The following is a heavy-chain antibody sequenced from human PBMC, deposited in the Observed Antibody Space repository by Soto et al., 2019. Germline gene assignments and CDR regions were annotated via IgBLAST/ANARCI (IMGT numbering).Heavy chain of an antibody. Sequence: QVQLVESGGGVVQPGRSLRLSCAASGSIFSTYTMHWVRQAPGKGLEWLTVMSYDGSQKYYADSVKGRLTISRDNSKNTLYLQMTSLRAEDTAVYHCAIAKSSSWHNFDYWGQGTLVTVSS. J-gene: IGHJ4*02. V-gene: IGHV3-30-3*01. CDR2: MSYDGSQK. CDR1: GSIFSTYT. CDR3: AIAKSSSWHNFDY. D-gene: IGHD6-13*01.